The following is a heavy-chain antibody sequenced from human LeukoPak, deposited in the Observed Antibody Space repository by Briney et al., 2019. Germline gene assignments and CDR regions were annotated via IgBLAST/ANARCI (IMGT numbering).Heavy chain of an antibody. D-gene: IGHD2-8*01. CDR1: GFTFSSYA. CDR3: ARGTLYCTNGVCYRWYFDY. Sequence: PGGSLRLSCAASGFTFSSYAMHWVRQAPGKGLEWVAVISYDGSNKYYADSVKGRFTISRDNSKNTLYLQMNSLRAEDTAVYYCARGTLYCTNGVCYRWYFDYWGQGTLVTVSS. J-gene: IGHJ4*02. V-gene: IGHV3-30-3*01. CDR2: ISYDGSNK.